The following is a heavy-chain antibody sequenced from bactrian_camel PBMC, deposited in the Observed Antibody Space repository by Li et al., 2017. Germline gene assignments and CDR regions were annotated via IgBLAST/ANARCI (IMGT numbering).Heavy chain of an antibody. CDR1: GYTYSGMC. Sequence: VQLVESGGGSVQAGGSLRLSCSASGYTYSGMCMAWFRQAPGKEREEVAHIDSKGIMTYAKSVEGRFTISRVNAKNTVALQLNNLKPEDTAMYYCALGLRGSGTRGQGTQVTVS. D-gene: IGHD5*01. CDR3: ALGLRGSGT. CDR2: IDSKGIM. V-gene: IGHV3S53*01. J-gene: IGHJ4*01.